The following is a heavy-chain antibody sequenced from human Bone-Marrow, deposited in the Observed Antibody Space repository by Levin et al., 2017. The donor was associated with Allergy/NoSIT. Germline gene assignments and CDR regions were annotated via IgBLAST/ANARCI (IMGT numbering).Heavy chain of an antibody. CDR2: INHRGSA. D-gene: IGHD6-19*01. CDR3: ARLGGCSRGWYYPY. Sequence: SQTLSLTCAVSGGSLSGYYWTWIRQPPGKGLEWIGEINHRGSAAYNPSLNNRVTISVDTSRNQLSLPVISVTAADPAVYVCARLGGCSRGWYYPYWGQGTPVTVSS. V-gene: IGHV4-34*01. J-gene: IGHJ4*02. CDR1: GGSLSGYY.